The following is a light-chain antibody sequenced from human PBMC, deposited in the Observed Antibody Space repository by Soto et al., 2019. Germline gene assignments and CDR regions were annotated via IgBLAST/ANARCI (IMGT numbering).Light chain of an antibody. CDR2: DAS. CDR3: QQYNSYPWT. V-gene: IGKV1-5*01. J-gene: IGKJ1*01. CDR1: QSISMW. Sequence: DIQITQSPSTLSTSIGDRVTITCRASQSISMWLAWYQQKPGKAPNLLIYDASTLESGVPSRFSGSGSGTEFTLTISGXQPDDCATYYCQQYNSYPWTFGQGTKVDIK.